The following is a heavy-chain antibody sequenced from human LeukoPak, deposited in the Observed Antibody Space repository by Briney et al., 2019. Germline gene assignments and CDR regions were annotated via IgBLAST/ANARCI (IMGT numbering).Heavy chain of an antibody. CDR1: GFTFSSYS. V-gene: IGHV3-21*01. J-gene: IGHJ4*02. D-gene: IGHD2-2*01. CDR3: ARDLSCSSTSCYFHFDY. Sequence: GGSLRLSCAASGFTFSSYSMNWVRQAPGKGLERVSSISSSSSYIYYADSVKGRFTISRDIAKNSLYLQMNSLRAEDTAVYYCARDLSCSSTSCYFHFDYWGQGTLVTVSS. CDR2: ISSSSSYI.